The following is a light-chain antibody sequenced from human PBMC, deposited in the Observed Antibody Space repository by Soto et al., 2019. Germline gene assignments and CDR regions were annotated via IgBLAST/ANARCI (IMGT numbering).Light chain of an antibody. Sequence: QSALTQPASVSGSPGQSITISCTGNSSDVGTYNYVSWYQQHPGKAPKLMIYDVSNRPSGVSDRFSGYKSGNTASLTISGLQAEDDADYYCSSYTSSSTSVVFGGGTKLTVL. CDR3: SSYTSSSTSVV. V-gene: IGLV2-14*01. J-gene: IGLJ2*01. CDR2: DVS. CDR1: SSDVGTYNY.